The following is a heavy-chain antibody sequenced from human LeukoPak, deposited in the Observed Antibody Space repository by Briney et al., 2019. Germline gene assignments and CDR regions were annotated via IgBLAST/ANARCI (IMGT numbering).Heavy chain of an antibody. V-gene: IGHV3-53*01. CDR2: IYSGGST. J-gene: IGHJ4*02. D-gene: IGHD3-10*01. CDR1: GFTVSSNY. Sequence: PGGSLRLSCAASGFTVSSNYMSWVRQAPGKGLEWVSVIYSGGSTYYADSVKGRFTISRDNAKNSLYLQMNSLRAEDTAVYYCARYHSMVRGIDYWGQGTLVTVSS. CDR3: ARYHSMVRGIDY.